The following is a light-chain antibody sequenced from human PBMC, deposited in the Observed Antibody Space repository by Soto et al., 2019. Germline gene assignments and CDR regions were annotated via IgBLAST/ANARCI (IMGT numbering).Light chain of an antibody. CDR3: QHYGSSLT. CDR1: QSISSTY. Sequence: EIVLTQSPGTLSLSPGERATLSCRASQSISSTYLAWCQQKPGQAPRLLIYGASSRATGIPDRFSGSGSGTDFTLTISRLEPEDFAVYYCQHYGSSLTFDGGTKVEIK. V-gene: IGKV3-20*01. J-gene: IGKJ4*01. CDR2: GAS.